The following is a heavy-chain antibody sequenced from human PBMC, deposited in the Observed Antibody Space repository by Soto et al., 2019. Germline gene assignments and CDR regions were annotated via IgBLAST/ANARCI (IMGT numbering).Heavy chain of an antibody. D-gene: IGHD2-15*01. V-gene: IGHV3-30*18. CDR2: ISYDGSNK. CDR3: AKDRLRYCSGGSCYDYGMDV. CDR1: GFTFSSYG. Sequence: GGSLRLSCAASGFTFSSYGMHWVRQAPGKGLEWVAVISYDGSNKYYADSVKGRFTISRDNSKNTLYLQMNSLRAEDTAVYYCAKDRLRYCSGGSCYDYGMDVWGQGTTVTVSS. J-gene: IGHJ6*02.